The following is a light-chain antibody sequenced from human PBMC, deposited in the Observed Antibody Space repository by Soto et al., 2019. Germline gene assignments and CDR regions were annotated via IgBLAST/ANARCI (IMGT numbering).Light chain of an antibody. V-gene: IGKV1-33*01. CDR3: QQYENLPT. CDR1: QNINNY. CDR2: DAS. J-gene: IGKJ5*01. Sequence: IQMNKFTFTMSASLGHTATITCQASQNINNYLNWYQQKPGRAPKLLIYDASNLEAGVPSRFRGSGSGTDFTFTISRLQPEDIATYYCQQYENLPTFGQGTRLEIK.